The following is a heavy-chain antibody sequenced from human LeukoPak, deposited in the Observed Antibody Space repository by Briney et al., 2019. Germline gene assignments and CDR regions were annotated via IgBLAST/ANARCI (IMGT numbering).Heavy chain of an antibody. CDR1: GASIDSRGYY. Sequence: SQTLSLTCSVSGASIDSRGYYWSWVRQRPGTGLEFIGYISYSESTYYKPSLRGRLTISFDTSENQFSLRLTSVTAADTAVYYCARVFYEQNGYFASSAGYFDLWGRGTLVTVSS. CDR2: ISYSEST. J-gene: IGHJ2*01. V-gene: IGHV4-31*03. D-gene: IGHD3-22*01. CDR3: ARVFYEQNGYFASSAGYFDL.